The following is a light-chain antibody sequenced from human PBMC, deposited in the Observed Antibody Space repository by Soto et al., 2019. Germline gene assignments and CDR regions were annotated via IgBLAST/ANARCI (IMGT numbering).Light chain of an antibody. Sequence: QSALTQPASVSGSPGQSITTSCTGTRSDVGGYNYVSWYQQHPGKAPKLMIYEVSNRPSGVSNRFSGSKSGNTASLTISGLQAEDEADYYCSSYTTRTTLGVFGGGTKLTVL. CDR3: SSYTTRTTLGV. CDR1: RSDVGGYNY. V-gene: IGLV2-14*01. CDR2: EVS. J-gene: IGLJ2*01.